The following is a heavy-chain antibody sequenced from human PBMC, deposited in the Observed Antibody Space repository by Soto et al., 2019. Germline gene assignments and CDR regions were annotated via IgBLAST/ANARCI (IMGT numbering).Heavy chain of an antibody. V-gene: IGHV1-69*02. CDR3: ARVEPGYCSSTSCYAADY. CDR2: IIPILGIA. J-gene: IGHJ4*02. Sequence: QVQLVQSGAEVKKPGSSVKVSCTASGGTFSSYTISWVRQAPGQGLEWMGRIIPILGIANYAQKFQGRVTITADKSTSTAYMELSSLRSEDTAVYYCARVEPGYCSSTSCYAADYWGQGTLVTVSS. CDR1: GGTFSSYT. D-gene: IGHD2-2*01.